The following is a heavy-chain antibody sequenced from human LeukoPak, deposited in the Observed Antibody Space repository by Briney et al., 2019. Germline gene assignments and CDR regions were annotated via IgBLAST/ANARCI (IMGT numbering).Heavy chain of an antibody. D-gene: IGHD2-21*02. J-gene: IGHJ4*02. V-gene: IGHV3-30*18. Sequence: GGSLRLSCAASGFTFSSCGMHWVRQAPGKGLEWVAVISYDGSNKYYADSVKGRFTISRDNSKNTLYLQMNSLRAEDTAVYYCAKLCGGDCYFDYWGQGTLVTVSS. CDR2: ISYDGSNK. CDR1: GFTFSSCG. CDR3: AKLCGGDCYFDY.